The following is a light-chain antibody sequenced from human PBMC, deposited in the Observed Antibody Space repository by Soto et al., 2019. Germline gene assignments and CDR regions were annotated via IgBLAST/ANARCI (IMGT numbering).Light chain of an antibody. CDR2: GTS. V-gene: IGKV3-20*01. CDR3: QQYVSSSWT. CDR1: QSVSSSY. Sequence: TLSCRASQSVSSSYLAWYQQKPGQAPRLLIYGTSSRATAIPDRFSGSGSGTDFTLTISRLEPEDFAVYYCQQYVSSSWTFGQGNKVYIK. J-gene: IGKJ1*01.